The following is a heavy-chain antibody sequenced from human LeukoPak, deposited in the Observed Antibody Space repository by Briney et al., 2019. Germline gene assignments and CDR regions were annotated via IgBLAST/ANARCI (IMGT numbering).Heavy chain of an antibody. J-gene: IGHJ3*01. D-gene: IGHD1-14*01. Sequence: PGGSLRLSCAASGFTVSNSYMVWVRQAPGRGLEYVSVISSGGSTNYADSVKGRFTVSRDNSKNTLYLQMNSLRAEDMALYYCARDPVPEFWGQGTMVTVSS. V-gene: IGHV3-53*01. CDR2: ISSGGST. CDR1: GFTVSNSY. CDR3: ARDPVPEF.